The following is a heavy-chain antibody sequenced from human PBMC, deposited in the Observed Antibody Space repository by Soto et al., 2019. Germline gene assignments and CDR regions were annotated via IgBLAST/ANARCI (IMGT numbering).Heavy chain of an antibody. J-gene: IGHJ4*02. CDR1: GYTFTSYG. V-gene: IGHV1-18*01. Sequence: QVPLVQSGAEVKKPGAAVKVSCKASGYTFTSYGISWVRQAPGPGLAWMGWISAYNGNTNYAQKLQGRVTMTTDTSTSTAYMELRRRRYDDTAVYYCAREGITMVRGVRVYPPGYYFDYWGQGTLVTVSS. D-gene: IGHD3-10*01. CDR2: ISAYNGNT. CDR3: AREGITMVRGVRVYPPGYYFDY.